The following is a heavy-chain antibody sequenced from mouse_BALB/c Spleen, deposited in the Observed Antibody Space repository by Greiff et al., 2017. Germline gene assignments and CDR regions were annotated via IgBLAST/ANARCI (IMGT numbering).Heavy chain of an antibody. J-gene: IGHJ2*01. CDR2: INSNGGST. Sequence: VQLKESGEGLVQPGGSLKLSCAASGFTFSSYGMSWVRQTPDKRLELVATINSNGGSTYYPDSVKGRFTISRDTAKNTLYLQMSSLKSEDTAMYYCARDETITTATRTVYFDDWGQGTTLTVSS. CDR1: GFTFSSYG. CDR3: ARDETITTATRTVYFDD. D-gene: IGHD1-2*01. V-gene: IGHV5-6-3*01.